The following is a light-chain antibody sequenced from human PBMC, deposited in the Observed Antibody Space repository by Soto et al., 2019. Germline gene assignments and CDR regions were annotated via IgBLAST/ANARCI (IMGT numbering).Light chain of an antibody. CDR1: NSNLGAGYD. Sequence: QSVLTQPPSVSGAPGQRVTISCTGNNSNLGAGYDVHWYQQLPGAAPKLVVFGIRNRPSGVPERFSGSKSGTSASLAITGLQAEDEADYYCQAYDYSLTAFVFGGGTKLTVL. CDR2: GIR. V-gene: IGLV1-40*01. CDR3: QAYDYSLTAFV. J-gene: IGLJ3*02.